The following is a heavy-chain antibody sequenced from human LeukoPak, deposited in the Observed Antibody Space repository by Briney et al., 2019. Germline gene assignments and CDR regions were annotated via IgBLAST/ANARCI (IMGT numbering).Heavy chain of an antibody. J-gene: IGHJ5*02. D-gene: IGHD6-19*01. V-gene: IGHV3-33*01. CDR3: ARDPIPSSGWYRGWFDP. CDR2: IWYDGSNK. CDR1: GFTFSSYG. Sequence: PGRSLRLSCAASGFTFSSYGMHWVRRAPGKGLEWVAVIWYDGSNKYYADSVKGRFTISRDNSKNTLYLQMNSLRAEDTAVYYCARDPIPSSGWYRGWFDPWGQGTLVTVSS.